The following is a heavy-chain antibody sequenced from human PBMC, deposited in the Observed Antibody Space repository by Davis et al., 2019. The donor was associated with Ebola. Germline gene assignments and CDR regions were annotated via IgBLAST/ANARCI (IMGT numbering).Heavy chain of an antibody. CDR1: GGSFSGYY. CDR3: ARGQLERRSWYFDL. Sequence: PSETLSLTCAVYGGSFSGYYWSWIRQPPGKGLEWIGEINHSGSTNYNPSLKSRVTISVDTSKNQFSLKLSSVTAADTAVYYCARGQLERRSWYFDLWGRGTLVTVSS. CDR2: INHSGST. V-gene: IGHV4-34*01. J-gene: IGHJ2*01. D-gene: IGHD1-1*01.